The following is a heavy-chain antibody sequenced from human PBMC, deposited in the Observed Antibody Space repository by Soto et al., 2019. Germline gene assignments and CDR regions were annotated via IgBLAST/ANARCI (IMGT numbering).Heavy chain of an antibody. CDR1: GYTFTSYG. V-gene: IGHV1-8*02. CDR3: ARESQWLIDY. Sequence: GASVKVSCKASGYTFTSYGISWVRQATGQGLEWMGWMNPNSGNTGYAQKFQGRVTMTRNTSISTAYMELSSLRSEDTAVYFCARESQWLIDYWGQGTLVTVSS. J-gene: IGHJ4*02. CDR2: MNPNSGNT. D-gene: IGHD6-19*01.